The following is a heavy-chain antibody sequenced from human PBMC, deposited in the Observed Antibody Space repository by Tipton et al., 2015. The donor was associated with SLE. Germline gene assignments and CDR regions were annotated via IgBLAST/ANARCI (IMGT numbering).Heavy chain of an antibody. CDR3: AKARPKASRWSYDY. CDR1: GFTFSSYA. D-gene: IGHD6-13*01. Sequence: RSLRLSCAASGFTFSSYAMHWGRQAPGKGLEWVAVIAYDGSNKYYADSVKGRFTISRDNSKNTLYLQMNSLRAEDTAVYYCAKARPKASRWSYDYWGQGTLVIVSS. V-gene: IGHV3-30*04. J-gene: IGHJ4*02. CDR2: IAYDGSNK.